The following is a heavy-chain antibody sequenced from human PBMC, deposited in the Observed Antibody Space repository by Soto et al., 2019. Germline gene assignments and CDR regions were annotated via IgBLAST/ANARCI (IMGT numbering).Heavy chain of an antibody. CDR2: IIPIFATA. D-gene: IGHD1-7*01. CDR1: GGTFSSYA. V-gene: IGHV1-69*13. CDR3: ARDSTVATHAFDM. Sequence: SVKVSCKASGGTFSSYAISWVRQAPGQGLEWMGGIIPIFATANYAQKFQGRVTITADDSTSTAYMELSSLRSEDTAVYYCARDSTVATHAFDMWGQGTMVTVSS. J-gene: IGHJ3*02.